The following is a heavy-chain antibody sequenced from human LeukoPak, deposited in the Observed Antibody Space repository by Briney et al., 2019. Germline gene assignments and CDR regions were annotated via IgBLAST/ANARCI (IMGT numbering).Heavy chain of an antibody. J-gene: IGHJ3*02. CDR1: GFTFSSYS. CDR3: ARDHEQVVQLDAFDI. CDR2: ISSSSTYI. D-gene: IGHD1-1*01. V-gene: IGHV3-21*01. Sequence: GGSLSLSCAASGFTFSSYSMNWVRQAPGKGLEWVSSISSSSTYIYYADSVKGRFTISRDDAKNSLYLQMNSLRAEDTAVYYCARDHEQVVQLDAFDIWGQGTMVTVSS.